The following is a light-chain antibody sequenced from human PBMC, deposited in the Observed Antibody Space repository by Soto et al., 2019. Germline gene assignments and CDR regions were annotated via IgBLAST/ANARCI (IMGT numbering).Light chain of an antibody. V-gene: IGLV2-8*01. J-gene: IGLJ1*01. CDR1: SSDAGAYNY. CDR3: TSYAGTYSFFYV. Sequence: QSALTQHPSASGSPGQSVTISCTGTSSDAGAYNYVSWYQQLPGKAPKLIIYEVSKRPSGVPDRFSGSKSGNTASLTVSGLQAEDEADYYCTSYAGTYSFFYVFGTGTKVTVL. CDR2: EVS.